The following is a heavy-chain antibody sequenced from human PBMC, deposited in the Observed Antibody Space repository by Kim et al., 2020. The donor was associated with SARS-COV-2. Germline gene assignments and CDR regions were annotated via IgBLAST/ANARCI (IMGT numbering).Heavy chain of an antibody. CDR1: GYTFTGYY. CDR3: AREILSSYGMDV. V-gene: IGHV1-2*04. Sequence: ASVKGSCKASGYTFTGYYMHWVRQAPGQGLEWMGWINPNSGGTNYAQKFQGWVTMTRDTSISTAYMELSRLRSDDTAVYYCAREILSSYGMDVWGQGTTVTVSS. J-gene: IGHJ6*02. D-gene: IGHD2-15*01. CDR2: INPNSGGT.